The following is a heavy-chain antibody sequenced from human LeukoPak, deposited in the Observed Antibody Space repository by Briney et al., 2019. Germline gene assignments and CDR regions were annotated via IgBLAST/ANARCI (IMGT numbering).Heavy chain of an antibody. V-gene: IGHV3-23*01. CDR3: AKDGQYDSSAN. CDR1: GFTFSNYG. CDR2: ISGGGDNT. J-gene: IGHJ4*02. Sequence: GGSLRLSCAASGFTFSNYGMSWVRQAPGKGLEWVSTISGGGDNTYYVDSVKGRFTISRDNSKNTLFLQMNSLRAEDTAVYYCAKDGQYDSSANWGQGTLVTVSS. D-gene: IGHD3-22*01.